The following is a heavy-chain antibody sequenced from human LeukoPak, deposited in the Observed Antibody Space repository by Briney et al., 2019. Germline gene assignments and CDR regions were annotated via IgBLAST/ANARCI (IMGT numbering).Heavy chain of an antibody. J-gene: IGHJ3*01. V-gene: IGHV1-18*01. Sequence: ASVKVSCKASGYTFTNYGISWVRQAPGQGLEWMGWISAYSGNTNYAQKLQGRVTMTTDTSTNTAHMELRSLRSDDTAVYYCAKGSGRDGFNYAFDFWGEGSLVTVSS. CDR2: ISAYSGNT. CDR1: GYTFTNYG. D-gene: IGHD5-24*01. CDR3: AKGSGRDGFNYAFDF.